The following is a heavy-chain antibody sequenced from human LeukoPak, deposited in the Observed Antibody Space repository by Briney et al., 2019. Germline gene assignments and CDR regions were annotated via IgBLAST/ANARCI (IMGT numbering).Heavy chain of an antibody. J-gene: IGHJ4*02. D-gene: IGHD7-27*01. CDR1: GFTFSSYW. Sequence: PGGSLRLSCAASGFTFSSYWMSWVRQAPGKGLEGVAHIKQDGSEKNYVDSVKGRFTISRDNAKNSLLLQMDGLRAEDAAVYYCARDKMTGDSYFDYWGQGTLVTVSS. V-gene: IGHV3-7*01. CDR3: ARDKMTGDSYFDY. CDR2: IKQDGSEK.